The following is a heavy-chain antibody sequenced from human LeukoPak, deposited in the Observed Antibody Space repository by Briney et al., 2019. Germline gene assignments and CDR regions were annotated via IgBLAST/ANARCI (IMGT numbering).Heavy chain of an antibody. D-gene: IGHD7-27*01. V-gene: IGHV4-30-2*01. Sequence: SETLSLTCAVSGASISSGSYSWSWIRQPPGKGLEWIGYIYPRGNTYYNPSLKSRLILSLDKSANQSSLNLSSVTAADTAVYYCARFSPRAMGNYLDFWGQGTLVTVSS. CDR1: GASISSGSYS. CDR3: ARFSPRAMGNYLDF. CDR2: IYPRGNT. J-gene: IGHJ4*02.